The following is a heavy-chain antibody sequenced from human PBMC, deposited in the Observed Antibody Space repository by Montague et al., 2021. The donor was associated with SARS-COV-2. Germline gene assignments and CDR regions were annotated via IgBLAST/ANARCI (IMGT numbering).Heavy chain of an antibody. D-gene: IGHD1-14*01. J-gene: IGHJ4*02. CDR3: ATRTRYPQNDFGF. Sequence: SETLSLTCTVSGDSIRNSEYSWGWVRQSPGNGLEWIGNIYDGGSTFYNPSLKSRVTIFVDTSKNQFSLKLSSVTAADTAVYYCATRTRYPQNDFGFWGQGTLVTVSS. CDR2: IYDGGST. V-gene: IGHV4-39*01. CDR1: GDSIRNSEYS.